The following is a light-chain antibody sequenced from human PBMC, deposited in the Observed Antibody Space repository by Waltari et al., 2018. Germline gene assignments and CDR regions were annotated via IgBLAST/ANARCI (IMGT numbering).Light chain of an antibody. Sequence: DIQMTQSPSSVSASVGDRVTITCRASQGITRWLAWYQQKPGKAPKLLIYAASSLQSGGPSRFSGSGSGTDFTLTISSLQPEDFATYYCQQANSFPVTFGGGTKVEIK. J-gene: IGKJ4*01. CDR2: AAS. CDR1: QGITRW. CDR3: QQANSFPVT. V-gene: IGKV1-12*01.